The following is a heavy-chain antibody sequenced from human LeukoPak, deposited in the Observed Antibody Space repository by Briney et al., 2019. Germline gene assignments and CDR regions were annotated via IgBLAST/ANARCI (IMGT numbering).Heavy chain of an antibody. CDR2: ISGSGDST. V-gene: IGHV3-23*01. J-gene: IGHJ4*02. CDR1: GFTFSTYA. CDR3: AKSVVVIVPHEFDY. D-gene: IGHD3-3*01. Sequence: QAGGSLRLSCAASGFTFSTYAVTWVRQAPGKGLEWVSTISGSGDSTYYADSVKGRFTISRDNSKNTLYLQMNSLRAEDTAVYYCAKSVVVIVPHEFDYWGQGTLVTVSS.